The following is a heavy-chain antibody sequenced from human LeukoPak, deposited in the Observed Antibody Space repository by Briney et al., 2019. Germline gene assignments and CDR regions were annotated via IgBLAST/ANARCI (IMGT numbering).Heavy chain of an antibody. CDR2: INPGDSDT. J-gene: IGHJ5*02. V-gene: IGHV5-51*01. Sequence: GESLKISCQASGYSFTNSWIGWARQMPGKGLEWMAIINPGDSDTRYSPSFQGQVTISADKSISTVYLQWGSLKASDTAMYYCARQPGAGWFDPWGQGTLATASS. CDR1: GYSFTNSW. CDR3: ARQPGAGWFDP. D-gene: IGHD3-10*01.